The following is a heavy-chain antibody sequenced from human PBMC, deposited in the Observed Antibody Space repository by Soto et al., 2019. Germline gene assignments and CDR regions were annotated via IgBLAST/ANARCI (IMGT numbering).Heavy chain of an antibody. J-gene: IGHJ6*04. CDR2: MFYSGRT. CDR1: GASINSYS. Sequence: LSATLSLTCTVSGASINSYSWTWIRQSPGKGLEWIAFMFYSGRTNYSPSLKSRVTVSIDTSKNQFSLNLNSVTAADTAKYYCARSEGRDAHYYYGMELWGEGSTVTVFS. CDR3: ARSEGRDAHYYYGMEL. V-gene: IGHV4-59*01.